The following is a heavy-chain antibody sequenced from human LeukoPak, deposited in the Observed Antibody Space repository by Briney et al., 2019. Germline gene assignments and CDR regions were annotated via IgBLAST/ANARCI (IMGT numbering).Heavy chain of an antibody. CDR3: AGRDGYNLGPTTYYFDY. V-gene: IGHV1-69*13. CDR2: IIPIFGTA. D-gene: IGHD5-24*01. J-gene: IGHJ4*02. Sequence: SVNVSCKASGGTFSSYAISWVRQAPGQGLEWMGGIIPIFGTANYAQKFQGRVTITADESTSTAYMELSSLRSEDTAVYYCAGRDGYNLGPTTYYFDYWGQGTLVTVSS. CDR1: GGTFSSYA.